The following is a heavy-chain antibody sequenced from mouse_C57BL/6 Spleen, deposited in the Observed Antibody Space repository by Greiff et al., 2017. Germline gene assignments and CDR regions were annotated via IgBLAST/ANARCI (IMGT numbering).Heavy chain of an antibody. D-gene: IGHD1-1*01. CDR1: GYTFTSYW. V-gene: IGHV1-5*01. CDR2: IYPGNSDT. Sequence: VQLQQSGTVLARPGASVKMSCKTSGYTFTSYWMHWVKQRPGQGLEWIGAIYPGNSDTSYNQKFKGKAKLTAVTSASTAYMELSSLTNEDSAVYYCTRWTTVVAHYFDYWGQGTTLTVSS. CDR3: TRWTTVVAHYFDY. J-gene: IGHJ2*01.